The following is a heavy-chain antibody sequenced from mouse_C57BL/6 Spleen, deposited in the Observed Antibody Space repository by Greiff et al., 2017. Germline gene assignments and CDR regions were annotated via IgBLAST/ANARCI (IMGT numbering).Heavy chain of an antibody. CDR3: ARRRSNWFAY. Sequence: VQLQQSGAELARPGASVKLSCKASGYTFTSYGISWVKQRTGQGLEWIGEIYPRSGNTYYNEKFKGKATLTADKSSSTAYMELRSLTSEDSAVYFCARRRSNWFAYWGQGTLVTVSA. V-gene: IGHV1-81*01. CDR1: GYTFTSYG. J-gene: IGHJ3*01. D-gene: IGHD2-5*01. CDR2: IYPRSGNT.